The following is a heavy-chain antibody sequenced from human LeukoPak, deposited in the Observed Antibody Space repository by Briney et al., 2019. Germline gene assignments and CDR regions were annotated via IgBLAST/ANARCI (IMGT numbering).Heavy chain of an antibody. D-gene: IGHD2-15*01. J-gene: IGHJ4*01. CDR3: ARINDIDNSYHLDF. CDR1: GFTFSDYS. Sequence: GGSLRLSCAASGFTFSDYSFNWVRQAPGKGLEWVSSISSSSSYKYYADSLKGRFTISRDNAKNSLYLQVNSLRTEDTAVYYCARINDIDNSYHLDFWGHGTLVTVSS. V-gene: IGHV3-21*01. CDR2: ISSSSSYK.